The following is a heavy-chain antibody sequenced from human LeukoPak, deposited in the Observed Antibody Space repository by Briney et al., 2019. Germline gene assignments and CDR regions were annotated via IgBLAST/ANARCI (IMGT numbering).Heavy chain of an antibody. D-gene: IGHD3/OR15-3a*01. CDR1: GGSISSYY. Sequence: SETLSLTCTVSGGSISSYYWSWIRQPPGKGLEWMGYIYYSGSTNYNPSLKSRVTISVDTSKNQFSLKLSSVTAADTAVYYCARRAGTGGRDYFDYWGQGTLVTVSS. V-gene: IGHV4-59*08. CDR2: IYYSGST. CDR3: ARRAGTGGRDYFDY. J-gene: IGHJ4*02.